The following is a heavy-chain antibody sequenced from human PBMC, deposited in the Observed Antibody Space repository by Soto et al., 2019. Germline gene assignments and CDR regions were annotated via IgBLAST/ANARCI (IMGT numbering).Heavy chain of an antibody. CDR2: IVPMLGTP. CDR1: GDTFNYYS. D-gene: IGHD2-15*01. CDR3: AKLVRGGLDP. Sequence: VRLVQSEAEVKKPGSSVKVSCEASGDTFNYYSIHWVRQAPGQGLEWMGDIVPMLGTPNYAQKFQGRVTIYADISTRTAYMNLSSLRSEDTALYYCAKLVRGGLDPWGQGTLVTVSS. J-gene: IGHJ5*02. V-gene: IGHV1-69*06.